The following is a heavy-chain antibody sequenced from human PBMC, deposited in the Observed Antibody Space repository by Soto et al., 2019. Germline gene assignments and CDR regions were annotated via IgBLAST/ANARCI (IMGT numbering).Heavy chain of an antibody. J-gene: IGHJ3*02. V-gene: IGHV4-34*01. CDR1: GGSFSGYY. Sequence: SETLSLSCAVYGGSFSGYYWSWIRQPPGKGLEWIGEINHSGSTNYNPSLKSRVTISVDTSKNQFSLKLSSVTAADTAVYYCARPSRYSGSYLAPPRTPAFDIWGQWTMVT. CDR2: INHSGST. CDR3: ARPSRYSGSYLAPPRTPAFDI. D-gene: IGHD1-26*01.